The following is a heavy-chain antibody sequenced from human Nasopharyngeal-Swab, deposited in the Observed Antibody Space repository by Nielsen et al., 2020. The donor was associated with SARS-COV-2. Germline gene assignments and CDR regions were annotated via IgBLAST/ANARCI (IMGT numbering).Heavy chain of an antibody. CDR1: GGSVSDTNYY. Sequence: SETLSLTCTVSGGSVSDTNYYWSWIRQPPGKGLECIGYIYYIGSTNYNPSRKSRVTISIDTSKNQFSLKLSSVTAADTAVYYCARVGYYDSSGYPFDYWGQGTLVTVSS. D-gene: IGHD3-22*01. J-gene: IGHJ4*02. CDR3: ARVGYYDSSGYPFDY. V-gene: IGHV4-61*01. CDR2: IYYIGST.